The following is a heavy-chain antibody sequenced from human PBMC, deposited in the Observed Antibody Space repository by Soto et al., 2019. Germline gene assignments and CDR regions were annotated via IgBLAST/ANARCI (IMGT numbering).Heavy chain of an antibody. V-gene: IGHV3-23*01. CDR1: GFTFSNYA. D-gene: IGHD2-21*01. Sequence: VQLLDSGGALVQPGGSLRLSCAASGFTFSNYAMNWVRQAPGRGLEWVACISGSGDTTYYADSVRGRFTISRDNPKNRLYFQMHSLRVEDTALYYCANGPKFETYSESPLGSCGQGAQGT. J-gene: IGHJ4*02. CDR3: ANGPKFETYSESPLGS. CDR2: ISGSGDTT.